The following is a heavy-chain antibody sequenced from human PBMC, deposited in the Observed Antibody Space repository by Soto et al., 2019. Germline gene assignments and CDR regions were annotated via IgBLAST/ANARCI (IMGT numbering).Heavy chain of an antibody. CDR1: GFTVSSNY. V-gene: IGHV3-53*01. D-gene: IGHD3-22*01. Sequence: GGSLRLSCAASGFTVSSNYMSWVRQAPGKGLERVSVIYSGGSTYYADSVKGRFTISRDNSKNTLYLKMNSLRAEDRAFFYCARDMYYYNSSGYGVFDIWGQGEMVTVSS. CDR2: IYSGGST. J-gene: IGHJ3*02. CDR3: ARDMYYYNSSGYGVFDI.